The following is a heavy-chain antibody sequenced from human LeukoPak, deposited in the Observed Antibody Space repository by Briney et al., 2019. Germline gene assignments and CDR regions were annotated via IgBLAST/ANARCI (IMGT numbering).Heavy chain of an antibody. V-gene: IGHV4-38-2*02. Sequence: KPSETLSLTCTVSGYSINGGYYWGWIRQPPGKGLEWIGSVYRSGNTYYNPSLRSRVTISVDTSKNQFSLKLSSVTAADTAVYYCAIDPSGADAFDIWGQGTMVTVSS. J-gene: IGHJ3*02. CDR3: AIDPSGADAFDI. CDR2: VYRSGNT. CDR1: GYSINGGYY. D-gene: IGHD3-3*01.